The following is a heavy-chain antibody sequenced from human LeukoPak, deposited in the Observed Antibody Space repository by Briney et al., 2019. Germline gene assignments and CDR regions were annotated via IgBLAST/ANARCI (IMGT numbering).Heavy chain of an antibody. J-gene: IGHJ5*02. CDR1: GFTFSRYW. Sequence: GGSLRLSCAASGFTFSRYWMSWVRQAPGKGLEWVANIKEDGSRNHYVDSVKGRFTISRDNAKSSLYLQMNSLRAEDTAFYYCARSGIVADIRVNCFDPWGQGTVVTVSS. D-gene: IGHD1-26*01. CDR2: IKEDGSRN. CDR3: ARSGIVADIRVNCFDP. V-gene: IGHV3-7*02.